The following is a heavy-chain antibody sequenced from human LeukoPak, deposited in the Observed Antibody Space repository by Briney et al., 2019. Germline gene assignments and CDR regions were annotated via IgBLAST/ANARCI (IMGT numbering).Heavy chain of an antibody. CDR1: GFTFDDYG. CDR2: INWNGGST. D-gene: IGHD3-10*01. Sequence: PGGSLRLSCAASGFTFDDYGMSWVRQAPGKGLEWVSGINWNGGSTGYADSVKGRFTISRDNAKNSLYLQMNSLRTEDTALYYCARSSGSYYNWDAFDIWGQGTMVTVSS. V-gene: IGHV3-20*04. J-gene: IGHJ3*02. CDR3: ARSSGSYYNWDAFDI.